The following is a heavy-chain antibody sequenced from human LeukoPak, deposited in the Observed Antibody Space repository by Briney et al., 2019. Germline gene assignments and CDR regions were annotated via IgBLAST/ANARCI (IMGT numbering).Heavy chain of an antibody. CDR1: AFILSNYP. CDR2: ITGKSDTI. J-gene: IGHJ3*02. V-gene: IGHV3-48*01. D-gene: IGHD3-16*01. CDR3: VRDHAYAFDM. Sequence: GGSLRLSCAASAFILSNYPMNWVRQAPGKGLEWVSYITGKSDTIYYADSVKGRFIISRDNAKNSLYLQMNSLKAEDTAIYYCVRDHAYAFDMWGQGTRVTVSS.